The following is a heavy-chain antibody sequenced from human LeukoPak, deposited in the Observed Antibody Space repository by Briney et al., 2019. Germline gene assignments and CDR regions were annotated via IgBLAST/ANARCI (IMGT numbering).Heavy chain of an antibody. Sequence: SETLSLTCAVYGGSFSGYYWSWIRQPPGKGLEWIGEINHSGSTNYNPSLKSRVTISVDTSKNQFPLKLSSVTAADTAVYYCARDPPGTGGWGQGTLVAVSS. CDR1: GGSFSGYY. CDR2: INHSGST. J-gene: IGHJ4*02. D-gene: IGHD3-10*01. V-gene: IGHV4-34*01. CDR3: ARDPPGTGG.